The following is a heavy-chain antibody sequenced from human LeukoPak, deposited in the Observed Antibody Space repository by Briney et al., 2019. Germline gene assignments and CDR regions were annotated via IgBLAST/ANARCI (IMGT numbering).Heavy chain of an antibody. D-gene: IGHD3-16*01. V-gene: IGHV1-8*03. Sequence: ASVKVSCKASGYTFTSYGISWVRQATGQGLEWMGWMNPNSGNTGYAQKFQARVTITRNTSISTAYMELSSLRSEDTAVYYCARTYAAGENYYYMDVWGKGTTVTISS. CDR3: ARTYAAGENYYYMDV. CDR2: MNPNSGNT. J-gene: IGHJ6*03. CDR1: GYTFTSYG.